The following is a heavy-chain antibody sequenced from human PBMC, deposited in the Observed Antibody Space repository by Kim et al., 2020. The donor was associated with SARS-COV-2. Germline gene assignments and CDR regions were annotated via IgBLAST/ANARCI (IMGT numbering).Heavy chain of an antibody. CDR3: ASGHVGDSSGYYSGGCYYGMDV. D-gene: IGHD3-22*01. CDR1: GFTFSSYA. J-gene: IGHJ6*02. V-gene: IGHV3-64*01. Sequence: GGSLRLSCAASGFTFSSYAMHWVRQAPGKGLEYVSAISSKGGSTYYANSVKGRFTISRDNSKNTLYLQMGSLRAEDMAVYYCASGHVGDSSGYYSGGCYYGMDVWGQGTTVTVSS. CDR2: ISSKGGST.